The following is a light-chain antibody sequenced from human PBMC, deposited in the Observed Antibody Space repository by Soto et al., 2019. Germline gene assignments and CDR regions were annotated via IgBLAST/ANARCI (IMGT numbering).Light chain of an antibody. Sequence: EIVWTQSPGTLPLSPGERATLSCRPSQSVASSNLAWYQKKPGQAPRLLIYGASTRATGIPDRFSGSGSGTDFTLTISRLEPEDFAVYYCQQYGSSLITFGQGTRLEIK. CDR3: QQYGSSLIT. J-gene: IGKJ5*01. CDR1: QSVASSN. CDR2: GAS. V-gene: IGKV3-20*01.